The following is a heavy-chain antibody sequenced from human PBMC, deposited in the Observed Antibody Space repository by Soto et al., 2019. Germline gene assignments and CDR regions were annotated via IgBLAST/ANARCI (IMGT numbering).Heavy chain of an antibody. CDR3: AALKRGRYGMDV. V-gene: IGHV1-58*01. CDR1: GFTFTSSA. CDR2: IVVGSGNT. D-gene: IGHD3-10*01. Sequence: GASVKVSCKASGFTFTSSAVQWVRQARGQRLEWIGWIVVGSGNTNYAQKFQERVTITRDMSTSTAYMELSSLRSEDTAVYYCAALKRGRYGMDVGGQGTTVTVS. J-gene: IGHJ6*02.